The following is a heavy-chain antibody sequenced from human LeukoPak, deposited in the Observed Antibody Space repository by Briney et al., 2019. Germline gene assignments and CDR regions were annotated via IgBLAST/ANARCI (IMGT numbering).Heavy chain of an antibody. CDR3: ARHGSITMVRGRLRYYYMDV. CDR1: GFTFSSYA. Sequence: GGSLRLSCAASGFTFSSYAMSWVRQAPGQGLEWVSGISSSGGRTYYADSVKGRFTISRDNSKNTLYLQMNSLRAEDTAVYYCARHGSITMVRGRLRYYYMDVWGKGTTVTISS. J-gene: IGHJ6*03. V-gene: IGHV3-23*01. CDR2: ISSSGGRT. D-gene: IGHD3-10*01.